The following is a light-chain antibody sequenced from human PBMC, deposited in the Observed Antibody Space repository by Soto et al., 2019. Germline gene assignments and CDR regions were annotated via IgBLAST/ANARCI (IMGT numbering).Light chain of an antibody. Sequence: EIVLTQSPGTLSLSPGERATLSCRASQSVSSSYLAWYQQKPGKAPRLLIYGASSRATGIPDRFSGSGSGTDFTLTISRLEPEDFAVYYCQQYGSSPPFGGGTKVEIK. CDR3: QQYGSSPP. V-gene: IGKV3-20*01. CDR1: QSVSSSY. CDR2: GAS. J-gene: IGKJ4*01.